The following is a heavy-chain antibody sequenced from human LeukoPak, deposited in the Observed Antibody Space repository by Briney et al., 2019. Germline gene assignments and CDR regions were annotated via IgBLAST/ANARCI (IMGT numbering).Heavy chain of an antibody. CDR3: ARPLYYYDSSAPFDI. D-gene: IGHD3-22*01. J-gene: IGHJ3*02. Sequence: QPGGSLRLSCAASGFTFSSYWMHWVRQALGKGLVWVSRINSDGSSTSYADSVKGRFTISRDNAKNTLYLQMNSLRAEDTAVYYCARPLYYYDSSAPFDIWGQGTMVTVSS. CDR1: GFTFSSYW. CDR2: INSDGSST. V-gene: IGHV3-74*01.